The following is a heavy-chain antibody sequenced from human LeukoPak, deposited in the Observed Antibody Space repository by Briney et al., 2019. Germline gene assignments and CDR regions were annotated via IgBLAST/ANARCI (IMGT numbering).Heavy chain of an antibody. CDR2: IYYTGST. J-gene: IGHJ4*02. CDR3: ARYAPPTTYYFDY. CDR1: GASVRSYY. Sequence: SETLSLTRTVSGASVRSYYWSWIRQPPGKGLEWIGSIYYTGSTSYNPSLKSRVTISLDTSRNQFSLRLNSVTAADTAVYYCARYAPPTTYYFDYWGQGTLVTVSS. V-gene: IGHV4-59*02. D-gene: IGHD2-2*01.